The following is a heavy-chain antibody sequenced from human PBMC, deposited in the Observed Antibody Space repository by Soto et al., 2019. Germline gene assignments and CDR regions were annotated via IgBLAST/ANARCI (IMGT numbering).Heavy chain of an antibody. D-gene: IGHD3-10*01. CDR2: IIPIFGTA. CDR3: ARGPGRGAYYYGSGSYYNGPPQYYGMDV. CDR1: GGTFSSYA. V-gene: IGHV1-69*13. Sequence: ASVKVSCKASGGTFSSYAISWVRQAPGQGLEWMGGIIPIFGTANYAQKFQGRVTITADEYTSTAYMELSSLRSEDTAVYYCARGPGRGAYYYGSGSYYNGPPQYYGMDVWGQGTTVTVSS. J-gene: IGHJ6*02.